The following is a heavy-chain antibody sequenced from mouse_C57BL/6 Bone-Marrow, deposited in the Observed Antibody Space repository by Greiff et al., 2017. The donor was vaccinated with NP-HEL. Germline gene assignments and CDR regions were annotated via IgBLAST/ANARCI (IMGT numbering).Heavy chain of an antibody. Sequence: EVMLVESGGGLVKPGGSLKLSCAASGFTFSSYAMSWVRQTPEKRLEWVATISDGGSYTYYPDNVKGRFTISRDNAKNNLYLQMSHLKSEDTAMYYCAIDLLIYYDYPYWYFDVWGTGTTVTVSS. V-gene: IGHV5-4*01. CDR1: GFTFSSYA. CDR3: AIDLLIYYDYPYWYFDV. CDR2: ISDGGSYT. D-gene: IGHD2-4*01. J-gene: IGHJ1*03.